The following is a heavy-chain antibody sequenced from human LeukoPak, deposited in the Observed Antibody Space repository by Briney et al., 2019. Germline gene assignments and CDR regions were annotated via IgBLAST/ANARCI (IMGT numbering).Heavy chain of an antibody. J-gene: IGHJ6*02. CDR2: IYSGGST. D-gene: IGHD2-8*01. Sequence: GGSLRLSCAASGFTVSSNYMSWVRQAPGKGLEWVSVIYSGGSTYYADSVKGRFTISRDNSKNTLYLQMNSLRAEDTAVYYCARIMVYAIRGDLYYYYGMDVWGQGTTVTVSS. V-gene: IGHV3-53*01. CDR1: GFTVSSNY. CDR3: ARIMVYAIRGDLYYYYGMDV.